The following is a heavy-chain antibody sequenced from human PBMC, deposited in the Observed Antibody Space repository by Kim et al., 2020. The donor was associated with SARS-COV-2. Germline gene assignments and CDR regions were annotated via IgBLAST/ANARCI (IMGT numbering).Heavy chain of an antibody. CDR3: AADPGYGSGTSYYFDY. V-gene: IGHV1-58*02. Sequence: SVKVSCKASGFTFTSSAMQWVRQARGQRLEWIGWIVVGSGNTNYAQKFQERVTITRDMSTSTAYMELSSLRSEDTAVYYCAADPGYGSGTSYYFDYWGQGSLVTGSS. CDR2: IVVGSGNT. D-gene: IGHD3-10*01. J-gene: IGHJ4*02. CDR1: GFTFTSSA.